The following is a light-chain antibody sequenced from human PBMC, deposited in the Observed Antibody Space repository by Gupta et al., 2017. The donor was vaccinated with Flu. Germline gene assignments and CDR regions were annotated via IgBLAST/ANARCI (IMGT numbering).Light chain of an antibody. CDR1: QDIVHF. CDR2: YAS. Sequence: PSSLSASVGDKASITCQASQDIVHFLNWYQQNPGKAPKLLIFYASTLETGVPPRFSGRGSGTDFTFTISGLQPDDFATYYCQQYEILPVTFGQGTKVEI. V-gene: IGKV1-33*01. J-gene: IGKJ2*01. CDR3: QQYEILPVT.